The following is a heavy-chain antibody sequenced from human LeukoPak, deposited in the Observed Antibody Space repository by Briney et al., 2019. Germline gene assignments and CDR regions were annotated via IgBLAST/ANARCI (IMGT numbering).Heavy chain of an antibody. D-gene: IGHD6-19*01. CDR2: ISYDGSNK. Sequence: PGGSLRLSCAASGFTFSSYAMHWVRQAPGKGLEWVAVISYDGSNKYYADSVKGRFTISRDNSKNTLYLQMNSLRAEDTAVYYCARGAKQWLVPGGSYYFDYWGQGTLVTVSS. CDR1: GFTFSSYA. J-gene: IGHJ4*02. V-gene: IGHV3-30*04. CDR3: ARGAKQWLVPGGSYYFDY.